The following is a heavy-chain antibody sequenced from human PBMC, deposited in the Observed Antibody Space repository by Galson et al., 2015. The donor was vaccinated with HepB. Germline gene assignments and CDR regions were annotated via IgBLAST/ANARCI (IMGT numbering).Heavy chain of an antibody. Sequence: SLRLSCAASGLTFSTYSMSWVRQAPGKGLEWVSYISSSGTIYNADSVKGRFTISRDNAKNSLYLQMNSLRAEDTAVYYCARPSSTSNQMEVWGQGTTVTVSS. CDR2: ISSSGTI. J-gene: IGHJ6*02. CDR3: ARPSSTSNQMEV. D-gene: IGHD2-2*01. CDR1: GLTFSTYS. V-gene: IGHV3-48*01.